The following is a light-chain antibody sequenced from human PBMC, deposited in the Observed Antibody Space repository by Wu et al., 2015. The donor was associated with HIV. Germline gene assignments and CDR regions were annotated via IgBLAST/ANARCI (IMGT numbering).Light chain of an antibody. CDR2: DAS. CDR3: QQRSNWPPGYS. J-gene: IGKJ2*03. Sequence: EIVLTQSPATLSLSPGGRATLSCRASQSIGSFLAWYQQRPGQAPRLLIYDASNRATGIPARFSGSGSGTDFTLTISSLEPEDFAVYYCQQRSNWPPGYSFGQGTKLEIK. CDR1: QSIGSF. V-gene: IGKV3-11*01.